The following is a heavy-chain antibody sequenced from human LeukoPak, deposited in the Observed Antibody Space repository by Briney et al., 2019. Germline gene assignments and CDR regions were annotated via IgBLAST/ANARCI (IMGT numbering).Heavy chain of an antibody. J-gene: IGHJ6*03. CDR3: ARVGIVPAALSFYYYYYMDV. CDR1: GYTFTSYD. D-gene: IGHD2-2*01. Sequence: ASVKVSCKASGYTFTSYDINWVRQATGQGLEWVGWMNPNSGNTGYAQKFQGRVTMTRNTSISIAYMELSSLRSEDTAVYYCARVGIVPAALSFYYYYYMDVWGKGTTVTVSS. CDR2: MNPNSGNT. V-gene: IGHV1-8*01.